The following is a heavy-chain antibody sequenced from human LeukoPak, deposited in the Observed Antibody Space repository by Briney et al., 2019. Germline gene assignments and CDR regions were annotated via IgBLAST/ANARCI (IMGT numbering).Heavy chain of an antibody. CDR3: ARGRFSGYGAG. V-gene: IGHV1-2*02. J-gene: IGHJ4*02. CDR2: INPNSGGT. CDR1: GYTFTDYF. Sequence: ASVKVSCKASGYTFTDYFMHWVRQAPGQGLEWMGWINPNSGGTNFAKKFQGRVTMTRDTSISTAYMELSSLTSDDTAVYYCARGRFSGYGAGWGQGTLVTVSS. D-gene: IGHD5-12*01.